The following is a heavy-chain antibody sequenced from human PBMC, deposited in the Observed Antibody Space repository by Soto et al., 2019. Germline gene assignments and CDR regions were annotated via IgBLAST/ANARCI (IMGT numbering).Heavy chain of an antibody. CDR3: ARDSLSDGMDV. Sequence: ASVKVSCKASGYTFTSYGISWVRQAPGQRLEWMGWINAGNGNTKYSQKFQGRVTITRDTSASTAYMELSSLRSEDTAVYYCARDSLSDGMDVWGQGTTVTVSS. V-gene: IGHV1-3*01. CDR1: GYTFTSYG. J-gene: IGHJ6*02. CDR2: INAGNGNT.